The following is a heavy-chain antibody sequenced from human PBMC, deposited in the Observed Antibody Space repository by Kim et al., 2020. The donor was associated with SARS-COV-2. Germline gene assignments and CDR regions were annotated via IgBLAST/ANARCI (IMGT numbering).Heavy chain of an antibody. J-gene: IGHJ5*02. Sequence: ASVKVSCKASGYTFTSYDINWVRQATGQGLEWMGWMNPNSGNTGYAQKFQGRVTMTRNTSISTAYMELSSLRSEDTAVYYCARAITMVQGVLKVWFDPWGQGTLVTVSS. V-gene: IGHV1-8*01. CDR3: ARAITMVQGVLKVWFDP. CDR2: MNPNSGNT. CDR1: GYTFTSYD. D-gene: IGHD3-10*01.